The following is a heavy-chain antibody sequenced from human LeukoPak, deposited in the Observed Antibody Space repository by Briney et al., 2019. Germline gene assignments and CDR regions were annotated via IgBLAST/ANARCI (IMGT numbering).Heavy chain of an antibody. V-gene: IGHV4-39*07. Sequence: SETLSLTCAVSGGSISSNSYYWGWIRQPPGKGLEWIGSIYYSGSTYYNPSLKSRVTISVDTSKNQFSLKLSSVTAADTAVYYCARIVVVPAAMALSIDAFDIWGQGTMVTVSS. CDR3: ARIVVVPAAMALSIDAFDI. J-gene: IGHJ3*02. CDR2: IYYSGST. CDR1: GGSISSNSYY. D-gene: IGHD2-2*01.